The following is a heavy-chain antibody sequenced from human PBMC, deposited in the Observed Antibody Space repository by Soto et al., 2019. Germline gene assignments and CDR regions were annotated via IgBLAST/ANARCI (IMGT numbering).Heavy chain of an antibody. J-gene: IGHJ4*02. CDR1: GFTFSTYA. Sequence: EVQLLESGGGLVHPGGSLRLSCAASGFTFSTYAMTWVRQAPGKGLEWVSTLSSSGRSTYYADSVKGRFTISRDNSKNTLYLQMNSLRAEDTAVYFCARSELPLEAGGNGIHFDHWGQGTLVTVSS. CDR2: LSSSGRST. D-gene: IGHD6-13*01. CDR3: ARSELPLEAGGNGIHFDH. V-gene: IGHV3-23*01.